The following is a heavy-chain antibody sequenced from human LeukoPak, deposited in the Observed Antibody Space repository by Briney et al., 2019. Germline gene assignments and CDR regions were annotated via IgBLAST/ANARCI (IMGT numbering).Heavy chain of an antibody. CDR2: IFYSGST. Sequence: PSETLSLTCTVSGGSISCGDHFRSWIRQHPGKGLEWIGYIFYSGSTYYNPSLKSRVTISVDTSKNQFSLKLTSVTAADTAVYYCTRDVPRSAGYPDNWGQGTLVTVSS. D-gene: IGHD2-15*01. CDR3: TRDVPRSAGYPDN. J-gene: IGHJ4*02. CDR1: GGSISCGDHF. V-gene: IGHV4-31*03.